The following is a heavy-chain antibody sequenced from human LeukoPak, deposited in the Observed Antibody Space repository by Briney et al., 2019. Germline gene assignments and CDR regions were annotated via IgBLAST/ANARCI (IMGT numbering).Heavy chain of an antibody. D-gene: IGHD3-10*01. Sequence: PGGSLRLSCAASGFTFSSYSMNWVRQAPGKGLEWVSSISSSSSYIYYADSVKGRFTISRDNAKNSLYLQMNSLRAEDTAVYYCARGVKVRGVNYYAMDVWGQGTTVTVSS. J-gene: IGHJ6*02. CDR2: ISSSSSYI. CDR1: GFTFSSYS. V-gene: IGHV3-21*01. CDR3: ARGVKVRGVNYYAMDV.